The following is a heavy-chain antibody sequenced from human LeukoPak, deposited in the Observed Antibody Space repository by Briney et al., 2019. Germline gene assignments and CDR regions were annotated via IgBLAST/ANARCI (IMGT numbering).Heavy chain of an antibody. CDR2: IHHSGGT. Sequence: MASETLSLTCSVPGYSLATGYYWSWIRQPPGKGLEWIGSIHHSGGTYYNSSLMSRVTISVDTSKNQFSLKLTSVTAADTAIYYCSRSYIPRGAFDIWGQGTMVTVSS. D-gene: IGHD2-21*01. CDR1: GYSLATGYY. J-gene: IGHJ3*02. CDR3: SRSYIPRGAFDI. V-gene: IGHV4-38-2*02.